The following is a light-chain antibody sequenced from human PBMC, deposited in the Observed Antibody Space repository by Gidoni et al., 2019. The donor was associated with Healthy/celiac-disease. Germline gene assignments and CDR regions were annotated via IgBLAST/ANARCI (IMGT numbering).Light chain of an antibody. CDR1: QGISNY. Sequence: DIQMTQSPSSLSASVGDRVTITCRASQGISNYLAWYHQKPGKVPKLLIYAASTLQSGVPSRFSGSGSGTDFTLTISSLQPEDVATYYCQKYNSALGTFXQXTKVEIK. J-gene: IGKJ1*01. CDR3: QKYNSALGT. V-gene: IGKV1-27*01. CDR2: AAS.